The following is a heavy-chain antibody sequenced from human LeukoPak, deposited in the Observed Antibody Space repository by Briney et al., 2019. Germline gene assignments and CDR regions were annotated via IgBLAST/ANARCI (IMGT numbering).Heavy chain of an antibody. CDR3: ARTGPRQLIDY. J-gene: IGHJ4*02. CDR1: GGSFSGYY. D-gene: IGHD6-19*01. CDR2: INHSGST. V-gene: IGHV4-34*01. Sequence: TPSETLSLTCAVYGGSFSGYYWSWIRQPPGKGLEWIGEINHSGSTNYNPSLKSRVTISVDTSKNQFSLKLSSVTAADTAVYYCARTGPRQLIDYWGQGTLVTVSS.